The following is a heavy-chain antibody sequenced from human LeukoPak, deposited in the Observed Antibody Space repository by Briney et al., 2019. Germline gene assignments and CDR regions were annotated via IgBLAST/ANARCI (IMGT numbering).Heavy chain of an antibody. D-gene: IGHD3-10*01. V-gene: IGHV4-4*07. CDR3: ARAYYYGSGSYYSLDY. CDR2: IYTSGST. Sequence: SETLSLTCTVSGGSISSYYWSWIRQPAGKGLEWIGRIYTSGSTNYNPSLKSRVTMSVDTSKNQFSLKLSSVTAADTAVYYCARAYYYGSGSYYSLDYWGQGTLVTVSS. J-gene: IGHJ4*02. CDR1: GGSISSYY.